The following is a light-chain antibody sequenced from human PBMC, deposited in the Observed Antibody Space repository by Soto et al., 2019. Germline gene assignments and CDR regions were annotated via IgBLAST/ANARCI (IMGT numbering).Light chain of an antibody. CDR3: QQYSDWPLT. J-gene: IGKJ4*01. V-gene: IGKV3-15*01. CDR1: QTLYTN. CDR2: GAS. Sequence: EIVMTQSPATLSVSPGERATLSCRASQTLYTNLAWYQQKLGQAPRLLIYGASARSTDIPARFSGSGSGTEFTLTISGLQSEDCAIYYCQQYSDWPLTFGGGTKVEIK.